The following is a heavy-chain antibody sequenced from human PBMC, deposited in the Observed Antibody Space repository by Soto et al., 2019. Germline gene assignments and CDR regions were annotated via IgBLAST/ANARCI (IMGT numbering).Heavy chain of an antibody. CDR1: GFTFSIYW. V-gene: IGHV3-7*01. Sequence: LRLSCAASGFTFSIYWMSWVRQAPGKGLEWVANIKQDGSEKYYVDSVKGRFTISRDNAKNSLYLQMKSLRAEDTAVYYCARVRMGATSWFDPRGQGTLVTVSS. D-gene: IGHD1-26*01. CDR2: IKQDGSEK. CDR3: ARVRMGATSWFDP. J-gene: IGHJ5*02.